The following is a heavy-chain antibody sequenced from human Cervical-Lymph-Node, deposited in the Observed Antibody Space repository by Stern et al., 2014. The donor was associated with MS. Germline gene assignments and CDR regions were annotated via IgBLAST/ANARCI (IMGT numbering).Heavy chain of an antibody. D-gene: IGHD6-19*01. V-gene: IGHV1-2*01. CDR1: GYTFTGYN. Sequence: QVQLVQSGAEVKKPGASVKVSCKSSGYTFTGYNMHWIRQGPGQGLARKGLVKTNSGATDYAQEFQSGGTITSDTATNTGYGVPSRLSADDTDIYYCVSGKVSDVDNSPWLEYWGQGTLVTVSS. CDR3: VSGKVSDVDNSPWLEY. J-gene: IGHJ4*02. CDR2: VKTNSGAT.